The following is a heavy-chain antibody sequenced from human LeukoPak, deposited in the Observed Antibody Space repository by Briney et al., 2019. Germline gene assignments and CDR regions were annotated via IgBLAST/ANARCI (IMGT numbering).Heavy chain of an antibody. J-gene: IGHJ4*02. D-gene: IGHD3/OR15-3a*01. CDR3: ARDAALWTGGFDY. CDR1: GFTFSSYA. CDR2: ISYDGSNK. Sequence: GGSLRLSCAASGFTFSSYAMHWVRQAPGKGLEWVAVISYDGSNKYYADSVKGRFTISRDNSKNTLYLQMNSLRAEDTAVYYCARDAALWTGGFDYWGQGTLVTASS. V-gene: IGHV3-30-3*01.